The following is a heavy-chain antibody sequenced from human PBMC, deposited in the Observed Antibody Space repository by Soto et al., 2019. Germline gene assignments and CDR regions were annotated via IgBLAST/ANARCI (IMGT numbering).Heavy chain of an antibody. Sequence: GGSLRLSCAASGFTFSSYAMSWVRQAPGKGLEWVSAISGSGGSTYYADSVKGRFTISRDNSKNTLYLQMNSLRAEDTAVYYCAKDDPLGDPDYYYYGMDVWGQGTTVTVSS. CDR2: ISGSGGST. J-gene: IGHJ6*02. V-gene: IGHV3-23*01. CDR3: AKDDPLGDPDYYYYGMDV. CDR1: GFTFSSYA.